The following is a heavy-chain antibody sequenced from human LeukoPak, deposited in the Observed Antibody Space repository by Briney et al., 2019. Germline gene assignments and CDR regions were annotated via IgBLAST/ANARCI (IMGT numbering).Heavy chain of an antibody. CDR2: IRYDGTNT. CDR1: GFIFRSYG. V-gene: IGHV3-30*02. CDR3: AKNHYDSSGYYPDY. D-gene: IGHD3-22*01. Sequence: GGSLRLSCAASGFIFRSYGMHWVRQAPGKGLEWVAFIRYDGTNTYYADSVKGRFTISRDDSMSTLYLQMSSLRAEDTAMYYCAKNHYDSSGYYPDYWGQGTLLTVSS. J-gene: IGHJ4*02.